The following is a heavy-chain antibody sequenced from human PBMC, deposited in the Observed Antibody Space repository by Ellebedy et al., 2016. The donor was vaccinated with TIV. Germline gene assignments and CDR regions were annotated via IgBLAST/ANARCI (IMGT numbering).Heavy chain of an antibody. CDR1: GFTFISHG. CDR3: AKEQGQLAFDY. J-gene: IGHJ4*02. CDR2: ISFNGTNT. Sequence: GESLKISCAVSGFTFISHGMPWVRPSPGKGLEWVAVISFNGTNTIYADSVKGRFTVSRDNSKNTLFLEMNSLRADDSAVYYCAKEQGQLAFDYWGQGTLVTVSS. V-gene: IGHV3-30*18. D-gene: IGHD1-1*01.